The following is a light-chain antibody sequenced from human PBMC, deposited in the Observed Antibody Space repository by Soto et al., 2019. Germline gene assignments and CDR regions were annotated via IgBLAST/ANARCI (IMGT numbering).Light chain of an antibody. CDR2: EVA. Sequence: QSSLTQPASVSGSPGQSITISCTGTNSDIGFYNYVSWYQQHPGEAPKLIIYEVAKRPSGVSSRFSGSKSGNTASLTISGLQAEDEADYHCSSYTAYTTLWVFGGGTKLTVL. J-gene: IGLJ3*02. V-gene: IGLV2-14*01. CDR3: SSYTAYTTLWV. CDR1: NSDIGFYNY.